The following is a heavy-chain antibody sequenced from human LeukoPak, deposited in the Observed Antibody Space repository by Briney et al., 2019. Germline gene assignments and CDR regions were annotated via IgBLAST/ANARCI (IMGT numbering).Heavy chain of an antibody. CDR2: ITGSGSTI. CDR3: ARDLRPGAFDI. V-gene: IGHV3-48*03. D-gene: IGHD5/OR15-5a*01. CDR1: GFTFSSYE. Sequence: QPGGSLRLSCAASGFTFSSYELNWVRQAPGKGLEWVSYITGSGSTIYYADSVQGRFTISRDNAKNSLYLQMNSLRAEDTAVYYCARDLRPGAFDIWGQGTMVTVPS. J-gene: IGHJ3*02.